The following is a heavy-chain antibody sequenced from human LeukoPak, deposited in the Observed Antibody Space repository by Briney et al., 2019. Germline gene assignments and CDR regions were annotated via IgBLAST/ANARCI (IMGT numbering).Heavy chain of an antibody. J-gene: IGHJ6*04. V-gene: IGHV1-46*01. CDR3: AIDYTKNGMDV. Sequence: ASVKVSCKASGYTFTSYYMHWVRQAPGQGLEWMGIINPSGGTTTSYAQKFQGRVTMTRDTSISTAYMELSRLRSDDTAVYYCAIDYTKNGMDVWGKGTTVTVSS. CDR1: GYTFTSYY. D-gene: IGHD4-11*01. CDR2: INPSGGTTT.